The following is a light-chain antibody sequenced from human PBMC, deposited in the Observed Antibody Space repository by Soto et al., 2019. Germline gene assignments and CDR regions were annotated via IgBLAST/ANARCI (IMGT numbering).Light chain of an antibody. V-gene: IGKV3-20*01. Sequence: EMVMTQSPATLSVSPVELAALSCRASQSVTSDLAWYQQKPGQAPRLLIYGASSRATGIPDRLSGSGSGTDFTLTISRLEPEDFAVYYCQRYGSFGQGTKVDI. J-gene: IGKJ1*01. CDR2: GAS. CDR1: QSVTSD. CDR3: QRYGS.